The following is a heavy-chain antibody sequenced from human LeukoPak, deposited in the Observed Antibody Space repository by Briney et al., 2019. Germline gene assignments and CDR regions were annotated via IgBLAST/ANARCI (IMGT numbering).Heavy chain of an antibody. V-gene: IGHV3-7*01. CDR1: GFTFSNYW. CDR2: IRPDGRET. Sequence: PGGSLRLSCVVSGFTFSNYWMDWVRQAPGKGPEWVAFIRPDGRETNYAGSVKGRFTISRDNAKDSLYLQMNNLRVEDTAVYYCATRGDLSWFGALRHWSQGTVVTVSS. J-gene: IGHJ4*02. D-gene: IGHD3-16*02. CDR3: ATRGDLSWFGALRH.